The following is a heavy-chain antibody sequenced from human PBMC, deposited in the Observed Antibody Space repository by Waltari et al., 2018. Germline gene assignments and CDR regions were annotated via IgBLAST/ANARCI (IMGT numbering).Heavy chain of an antibody. Sequence: QVQLVQSGPEVQKPGASVKVSCKTSGYGLSTYYIHWVRQAPGQGLEWMGWVNPNSGGTNYAQKFQGRVTMTRDTSITTVYMELSRLRSDDTAILYCARQYFYGSRGDEYYFDSWGQGTLLTVSS. CDR3: ARQYFYGSRGDEYYFDS. CDR1: GYGLSTYY. J-gene: IGHJ4*01. CDR2: VNPNSGGT. V-gene: IGHV1-2*02. D-gene: IGHD3-10*01.